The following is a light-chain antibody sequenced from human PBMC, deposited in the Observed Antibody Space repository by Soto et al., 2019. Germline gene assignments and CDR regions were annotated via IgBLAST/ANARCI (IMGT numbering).Light chain of an antibody. Sequence: LSQSPGTLSLSPGERATLSCRASQSVSSSYLAWYQQKPGQAPRLLIFGASSRASGIQDRFSGSGSGTDFTLTIRRLEPEDFAVYYCQQYGSSPQTFGQGTKVDNK. V-gene: IGKV3-20*01. CDR3: QQYGSSPQT. CDR1: QSVSSSY. J-gene: IGKJ1*01. CDR2: GAS.